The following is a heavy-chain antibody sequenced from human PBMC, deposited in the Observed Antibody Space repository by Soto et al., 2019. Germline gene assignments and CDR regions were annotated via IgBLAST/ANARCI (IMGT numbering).Heavy chain of an antibody. CDR3: ARDQTGITTTGARPNDH. D-gene: IGHD1-20*01. CDR2: VSFDGSNK. V-gene: IGHV3-30-3*01. Sequence: QVQLVESGGGVVQPGRSLRLSCAASGFTFSTHAMHWVRQAPGKGLECVAIVSFDGSNKYYADSVKGRFTISRDNSKKPLYLQRCGLTREDTAVYYSARDQTGITTTGARPNDHWGQGTLVTVSS. CDR1: GFTFSTHA. J-gene: IGHJ4*02.